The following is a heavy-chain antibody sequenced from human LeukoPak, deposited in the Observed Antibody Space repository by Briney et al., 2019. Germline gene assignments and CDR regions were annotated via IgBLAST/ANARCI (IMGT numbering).Heavy chain of an antibody. J-gene: IGHJ6*03. CDR3: AREVYSGSYYYYYYYYMDV. Sequence: ASVRVSCKASGYTFTSYDINWVRQATGQGLEWMGGMNPNSGNTGYAQKLQGRVTMTTDTSTSTAYMELRSLRSDDTDVYYCAREVYSGSYYYYYYYYMDVWGKGTTVTISS. D-gene: IGHD1-26*01. CDR2: MNPNSGNT. V-gene: IGHV1-8*02. CDR1: GYTFTSYD.